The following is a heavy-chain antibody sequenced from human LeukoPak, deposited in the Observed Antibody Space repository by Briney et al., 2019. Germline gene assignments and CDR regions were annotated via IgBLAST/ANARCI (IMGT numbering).Heavy chain of an antibody. V-gene: IGHV3-23*01. D-gene: IGHD1-26*01. CDR3: AKYSGSYFYGMDV. J-gene: IGHJ6*02. CDR2: ISGSGGST. Sequence: PGGSLRLSCAASGFTFSSYAMSWVRQAPGKGLEWVSGISGSGGSTYYADSVKGRFTIFKDNSKNTLYLQMNSLRAEDTAVYYCAKYSGSYFYGMDVWGQGTTVTVSS. CDR1: GFTFSSYA.